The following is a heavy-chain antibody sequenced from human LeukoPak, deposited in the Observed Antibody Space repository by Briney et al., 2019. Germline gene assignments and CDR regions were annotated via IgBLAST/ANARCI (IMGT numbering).Heavy chain of an antibody. Sequence: ASVNVFCKASGYTFTSYGISWVRQAPGQGLEWMAWISAYNDNTNYAQKFQGRVTMTTDTSTSTAYMELRSLRSDDTAVYYCARDPYSSSWYSNPNFDYWGQGTLVTVSS. CDR2: ISAYNDNT. CDR1: GYTFTSYG. D-gene: IGHD6-13*01. V-gene: IGHV1-18*01. J-gene: IGHJ4*02. CDR3: ARDPYSSSWYSNPNFDY.